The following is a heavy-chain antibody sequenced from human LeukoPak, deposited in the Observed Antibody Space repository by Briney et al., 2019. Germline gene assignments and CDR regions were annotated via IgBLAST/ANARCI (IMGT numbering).Heavy chain of an antibody. D-gene: IGHD2-8*01. V-gene: IGHV4-31*03. CDR2: IYYSGST. J-gene: IGHJ4*02. CDR1: GGFISSGGYY. Sequence: SETLSLTCTVSGGFISSGGYYWSWIRQHPGKGLEWIGYIYYSGSTYYNPSLKSRVTISVDTSKNQFSLKLSSVTAADTAVYYCARAIGYCTNGVCPGFDYWGQGTLVTVSS. CDR3: ARAIGYCTNGVCPGFDY.